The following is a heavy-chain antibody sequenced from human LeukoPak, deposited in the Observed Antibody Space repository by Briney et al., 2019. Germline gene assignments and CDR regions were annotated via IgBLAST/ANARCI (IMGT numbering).Heavy chain of an antibody. CDR2: INHSGST. V-gene: IGHV4-34*01. Sequence: SETLSLTCAVYGGSFSGYYWSWIRQPPGKGLEWIGEINHSGSTNYNPSLKSRVTISVDTSKNQFSLKLYSVTAADTAVYYCATRKLGNDYWGQGTLVTVSS. CDR1: GGSFSGYY. J-gene: IGHJ4*02. CDR3: ATRKLGNDY. D-gene: IGHD7-27*01.